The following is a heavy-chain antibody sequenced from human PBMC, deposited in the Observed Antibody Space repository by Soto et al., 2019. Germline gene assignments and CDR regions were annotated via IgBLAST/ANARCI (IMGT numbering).Heavy chain of an antibody. CDR3: AGRTRYKRPYYFDY. Sequence: ETLSLTCTVSGGSISTYYWSWIRQPPGKGLEWIGYIYYSGSTSYNPSLKSRVTISVDTSKNQFSLKLNSVTAADTAVYYCAGRTRYKRPYYFDYWGQGTLVTVSS. J-gene: IGHJ4*02. CDR1: GGSISTYY. V-gene: IGHV4-59*08. CDR2: IYYSGST. D-gene: IGHD5-18*01.